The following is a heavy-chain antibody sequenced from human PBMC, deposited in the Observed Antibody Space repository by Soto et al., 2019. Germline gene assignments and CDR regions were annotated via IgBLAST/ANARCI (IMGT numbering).Heavy chain of an antibody. CDR1: GFYLTSNDVG. V-gene: IGHV2-5*02. Sequence: PTLVNPTNTLTLTCTFSGFYLTSNDVGVGWIRQPPGKALELLALIYWDDDKRYSPSLKSRLTITKYTSKNQVVLRMTNMDPVDTATYYCAHSRYSRSSFDFWGHGTEVTV. J-gene: IGHJ4*01. CDR2: IYWDDDK. CDR3: AHSRYSRSSFDF. D-gene: IGHD6-6*01.